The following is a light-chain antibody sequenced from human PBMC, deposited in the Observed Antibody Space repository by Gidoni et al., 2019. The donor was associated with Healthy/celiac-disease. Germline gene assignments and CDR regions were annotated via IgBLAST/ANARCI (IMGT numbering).Light chain of an antibody. V-gene: IGKV1-39*01. CDR1: QRISSY. CDR2: AAS. Sequence: DILMSTSPSSLSASGGDRITITCRASQRISSYLNWYKQKPGKAPKLLIYAASSWKSGVPSRFSGSGSGTDFTLTISSLQPEDFATYYCQQSYSTPYTFGQXTKLEIK. J-gene: IGKJ2*01. CDR3: QQSYSTPYT.